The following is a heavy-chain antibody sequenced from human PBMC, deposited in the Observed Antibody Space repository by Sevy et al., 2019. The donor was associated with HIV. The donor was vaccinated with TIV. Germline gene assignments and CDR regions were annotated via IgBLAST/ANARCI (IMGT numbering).Heavy chain of an antibody. CDR2: IWYDGSNK. CDR1: GFTFSSYG. J-gene: IGHJ6*02. V-gene: IGHV3-33*01. D-gene: IGHD3-10*01. CDR3: ARDEGRWFGELSYYRNYYYGMDV. Sequence: GGSLRLSCAASGFTFSSYGMHWVRQAPGKGLEWVAVIWYDGSNKYYADSVKGRFTISRDNSKNTLYLQMNSLRAEDMAVYYCARDEGRWFGELSYYRNYYYGMDVWGQGTTVTVSS.